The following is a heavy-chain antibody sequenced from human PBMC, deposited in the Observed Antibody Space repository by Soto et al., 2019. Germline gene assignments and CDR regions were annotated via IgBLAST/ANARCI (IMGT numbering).Heavy chain of an antibody. CDR1: VGSISSGDYY. Sequence: PSEILSLTCTVSVGSISSGDYYWSWIRQPPGKGLEWIGYIYHSGSTYYNPSLKSRVTISVDTSKNQFSLKLSSVTAADTAVYYCARVQSASYYYYGMDVWGQGTTVTVSS. D-gene: IGHD3-9*01. CDR2: IYHSGST. V-gene: IGHV4-30-4*01. J-gene: IGHJ6*02. CDR3: ARVQSASYYYYGMDV.